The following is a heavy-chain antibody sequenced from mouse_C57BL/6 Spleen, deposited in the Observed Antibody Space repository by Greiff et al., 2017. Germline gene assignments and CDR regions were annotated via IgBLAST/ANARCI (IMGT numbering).Heavy chain of an antibody. V-gene: IGHV1-69*01. D-gene: IGHD2-4*01. CDR2: IDPSDSYT. J-gene: IGHJ2*01. CDR3: ARAEDYDEKVYFGY. CDR1: GYTFTSYW. Sequence: VQLQQPGAELVMPGASVKLSCKASGYTFTSYWMHWVKQRPGQGLEWIGEIDPSDSYTNYNQKFKGKSTLTVDKSSSTAYMQLSSLTSEDSAVYYCARAEDYDEKVYFGYWGQGTTLTVAS.